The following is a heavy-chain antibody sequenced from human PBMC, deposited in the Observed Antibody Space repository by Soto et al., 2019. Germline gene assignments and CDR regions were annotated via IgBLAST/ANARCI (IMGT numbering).Heavy chain of an antibody. CDR3: AAVSSICFSYYSYYDMDI. Sequence: SVKVSCKASGFTFTSSAVQWVRQARGQRLEWIGWIVVGSGNTNYAQKFQERVTITRDMSTSTAYMELSSLRSEDTAVYYCAAVSSICFSYYSYYDMDIFGQGATVPVS. V-gene: IGHV1-58*01. CDR2: IVVGSGNT. D-gene: IGHD2-21*01. J-gene: IGHJ6*02. CDR1: GFTFTSSA.